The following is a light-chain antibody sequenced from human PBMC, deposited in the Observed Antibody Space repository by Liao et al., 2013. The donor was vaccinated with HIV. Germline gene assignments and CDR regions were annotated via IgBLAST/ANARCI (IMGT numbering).Light chain of an antibody. J-gene: IGLJ3*02. Sequence: SYELTQPPSVSVSPGQTASITCSGDKLGDKYACWYQQKPGQAPVLVIYQDSERPSRIPERFSGSSSGTTVTLTISGVQAEDEADYYCQSADSSGSYPVVFGGGTKLTVL. CDR1: KLGDKY. V-gene: IGLV3-25*03. CDR2: QDS. CDR3: QSADSSGSYPVV.